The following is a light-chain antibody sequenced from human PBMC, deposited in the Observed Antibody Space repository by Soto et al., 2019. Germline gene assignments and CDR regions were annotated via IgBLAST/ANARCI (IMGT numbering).Light chain of an antibody. CDR2: EVS. CDR3: SSYTSSSPGV. Sequence: QSVLTQPASVSGSPGQSITISCTGTSSDVGGYNYVSWYQHHPGKAPKLMIYEVSNRPSGVSNRFSGSKSGNTASLTISGLQAEDEANYYCSSYTSSSPGVFGGVTKLTVL. V-gene: IGLV2-14*01. J-gene: IGLJ3*02. CDR1: SSDVGGYNY.